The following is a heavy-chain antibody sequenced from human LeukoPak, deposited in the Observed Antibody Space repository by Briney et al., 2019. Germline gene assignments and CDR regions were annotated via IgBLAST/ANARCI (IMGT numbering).Heavy chain of an antibody. CDR3: ARMVAATIALDY. V-gene: IGHV1-18*01. CDR2: ISAYNGNT. D-gene: IGHD2-15*01. Sequence: GASVKVSCKASGGTFNNYTISWVRQAPGQGLEWMGWISAYNGNTNYAQKLQGRVTMTPDTSTSTAYMELRSLRSDDTAVYYCARMVAATIALDYWGQGTLVTVSS. J-gene: IGHJ4*02. CDR1: GGTFNNYT.